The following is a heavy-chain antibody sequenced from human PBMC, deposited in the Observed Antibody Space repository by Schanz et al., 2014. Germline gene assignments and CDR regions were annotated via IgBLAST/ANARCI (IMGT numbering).Heavy chain of an antibody. CDR2: IIPVLNIA. Sequence: VQLVQSGAEVKRPGASVKVSCKASGYTFTDYGVIWVRQAPGQGLEWMGKIIPVLNIATYAQRFQGRVSITADKSTSTAYMELTSLRSEDTAVYYCAGTYCSSTSCYTGYYYMDVWGKGTTVTVSS. D-gene: IGHD2-2*02. CDR3: AGTYCSSTSCYTGYYYMDV. CDR1: GYTFTDYG. V-gene: IGHV1-69*09. J-gene: IGHJ6*03.